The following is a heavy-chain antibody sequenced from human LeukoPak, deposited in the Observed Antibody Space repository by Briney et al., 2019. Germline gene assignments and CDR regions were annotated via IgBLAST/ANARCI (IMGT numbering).Heavy chain of an antibody. CDR1: GFTLSSYD. CDR3: ARAGDYYDSSGYYYAFDY. D-gene: IGHD3-22*01. Sequence: GGSLRLSCAASGFTLSSYDMHWVRQATGKGLEWVSAIGTAGDTYYPGSVKGRFTISRENAKNSLYLQMNSLRAGDTAVYYCARAGDYYDSSGYYYAFDYWGQGTLVTVSS. J-gene: IGHJ4*02. V-gene: IGHV3-13*01. CDR2: IGTAGDT.